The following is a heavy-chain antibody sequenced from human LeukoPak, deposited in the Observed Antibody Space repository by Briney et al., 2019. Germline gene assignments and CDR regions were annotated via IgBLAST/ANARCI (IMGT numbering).Heavy chain of an antibody. CDR1: GFTVSSNY. Sequence: GGSLRLSCAASGFTVSSNYMSWVRQAPGKGLEWVSVVYSGGSTYYADSVKGRFSVSRDISKNTVYLQIDSLRVEDTAVYYCARDRGNDYFDSWGQGTLVTVSS. V-gene: IGHV3-53*01. CDR2: VYSGGST. CDR3: ARDRGNDYFDS. J-gene: IGHJ4*02.